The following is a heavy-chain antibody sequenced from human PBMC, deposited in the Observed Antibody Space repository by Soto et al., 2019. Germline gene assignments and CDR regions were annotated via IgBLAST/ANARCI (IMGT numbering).Heavy chain of an antibody. V-gene: IGHV4-61*08. Sequence: GSRRVRKRKPPGKGLEWIGYIYYSGSTNHNPSLKSRVTISVDTSKNQFSLKLSSVSAADTAVYYCARAVGYYYYGMAVWGQGSTVTASS. CDR2: IYYSGST. CDR3: ARAVGYYYYGMAV. J-gene: IGHJ6*02. CDR1: GSR.